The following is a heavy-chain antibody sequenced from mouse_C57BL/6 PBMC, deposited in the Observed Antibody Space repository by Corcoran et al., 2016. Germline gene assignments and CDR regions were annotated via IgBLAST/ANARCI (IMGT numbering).Heavy chain of an antibody. V-gene: IGHV1-80*01. CDR3: ARGPIYYDYDGGGFDY. Sequence: QVQLQQSGAELVKPGASVKISCKASGYAFSSYWMNWVKQRPGKGLEWIGQIYPGDGDTNYNGKFKGKATLTADKSTSTAYMQLSSLTSEESAVYFCARGPIYYDYDGGGFDYWGQGTTLTDSS. J-gene: IGHJ2*01. CDR2: IYPGDGDT. CDR1: GYAFSSYW. D-gene: IGHD2-4*01.